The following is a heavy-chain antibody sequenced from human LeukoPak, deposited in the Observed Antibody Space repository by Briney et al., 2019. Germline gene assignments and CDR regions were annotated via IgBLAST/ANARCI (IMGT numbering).Heavy chain of an antibody. J-gene: IGHJ3*01. V-gene: IGHV3-23*01. CDR2: ITGGGRT. Sequence: PGGSLRLSCAASGFAFNNYAMMWVRQAQGQGLEWVSAITGGGRTYYADSGKGRFTISRDNSKNTLYLQMNSLRAEDTALYFCARDPNGDYIGAFDFLGQGTVVTVSS. D-gene: IGHD4-17*01. CDR1: GFAFNNYA. CDR3: ARDPNGDYIGAFDF.